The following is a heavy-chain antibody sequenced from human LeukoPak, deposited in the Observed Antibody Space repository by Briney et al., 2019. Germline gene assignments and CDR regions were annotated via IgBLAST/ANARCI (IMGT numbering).Heavy chain of an antibody. J-gene: IGHJ4*02. V-gene: IGHV4-61*08. D-gene: IGHD5-24*01. Sequence: SQTLSLTCAVSGGSISSGGYSWSWIRQPPGKGLEWIGYIYYSGSTNYNPSLKSRVTISVDTSKNQFSLKLSSVTAADTAVYYCARDTGRDGYNLHYWGQGTLVTVSS. CDR2: IYYSGST. CDR1: GGSISSGGYS. CDR3: ARDTGRDGYNLHY.